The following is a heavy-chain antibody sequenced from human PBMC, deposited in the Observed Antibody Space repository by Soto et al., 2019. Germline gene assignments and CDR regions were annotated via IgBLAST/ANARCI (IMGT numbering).Heavy chain of an antibody. D-gene: IGHD1-7*01. J-gene: IGHJ6*02. CDR2: IIPIFGTA. CDR1: GGTFSSYA. CDR3: ARVSAGTKYYHYGMDV. Sequence: SVKVSCKASGGTFSSYAISWVRQAPGQGLEWMGGIIPIFGTANYAQKFQGRVTITADESTSTAYMELSSLRSEDTAVYYCARVSAGTKYYHYGMDVWGQGTTVTVSS. V-gene: IGHV1-69*13.